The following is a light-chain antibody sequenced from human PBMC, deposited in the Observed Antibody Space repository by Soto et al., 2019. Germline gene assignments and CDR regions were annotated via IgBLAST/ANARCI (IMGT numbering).Light chain of an antibody. V-gene: IGKV1-5*01. CDR2: DAS. Sequence: DIQMTQSPSTLSASVGDRVTITCRASQSISSWLAWYQQKPGKAPKLLIYDASSLESGVPSRFSGSGSGTEFTLTISSLQPDDFATYYCQQYNSYPTTFGQGTKVDLK. CDR1: QSISSW. J-gene: IGKJ1*01. CDR3: QQYNSYPTT.